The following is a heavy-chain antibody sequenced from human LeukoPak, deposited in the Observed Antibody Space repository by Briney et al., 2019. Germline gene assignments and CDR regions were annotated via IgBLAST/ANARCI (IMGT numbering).Heavy chain of an antibody. CDR3: ARDSTPYSSGWYRDAFDI. D-gene: IGHD6-19*01. CDR1: GGSISSYY. J-gene: IGHJ3*02. V-gene: IGHV4-59*01. CDR2: IYYSGST. Sequence: SETLSLTCTVSGGSISSYYWSWIRQPPGKGLEWIGDIYYSGSTNYNPSLKSRVTISVDTSKNQFSLKLSSVTAADTAVYYCARDSTPYSSGWYRDAFDIWGQGTMVTVSS.